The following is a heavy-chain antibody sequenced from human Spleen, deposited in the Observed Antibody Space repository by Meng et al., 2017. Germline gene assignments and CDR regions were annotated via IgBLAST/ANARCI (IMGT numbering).Heavy chain of an antibody. CDR2: MNPNSGNT. CDR3: ARGPRRSSDAFDI. J-gene: IGHJ3*02. V-gene: IGHV1-8*02. CDR1: GGTFSSYA. Sequence: ASVKVSCKASGGTFSSYAINWVRQATGQGLEWMGWMNPNSGNTGYAQKFQGRVTMTRNTSISTAYMELSSLRSEDTAVYYCARGPRRSSDAFDIWGQGTMVTVSS. D-gene: IGHD6-6*01.